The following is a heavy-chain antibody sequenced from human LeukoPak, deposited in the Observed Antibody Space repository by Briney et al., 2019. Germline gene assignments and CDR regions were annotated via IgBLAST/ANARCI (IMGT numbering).Heavy chain of an antibody. D-gene: IGHD3-16*01. CDR2: IYYSGST. J-gene: IGHJ5*02. CDR1: GGSISSSSYY. V-gene: IGHV4-39*07. Sequence: SETLSLTCTVSGGSISSSSYYWGWSRQPRGRGLEWIVSIYYSGSTYYNPALKSRVTISVYTAKKQFSLKRSSVTAADTAVYYCARDSYTRDNWFDPWGQGTLVTVSS. CDR3: ARDSYTRDNWFDP.